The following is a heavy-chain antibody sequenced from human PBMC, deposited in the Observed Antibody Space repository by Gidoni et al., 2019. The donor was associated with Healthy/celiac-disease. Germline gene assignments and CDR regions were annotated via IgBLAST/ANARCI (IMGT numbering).Heavy chain of an antibody. V-gene: IGHV3-23*01. CDR2: ISGSGGST. J-gene: IGHJ3*02. CDR3: AKAYSSGSGDAFDI. D-gene: IGHD3-22*01. Sequence: EVQLLESGGGLVQPGGSVRLSGAASGFTFCSYALSWVRQAPGKGLGGVSAISGSGGSTYYADSVKGRFTISRDNSKNTLYLQMNSLRAEDTAVYYCAKAYSSGSGDAFDIWGQGTMVTVSS. CDR1: GFTFCSYA.